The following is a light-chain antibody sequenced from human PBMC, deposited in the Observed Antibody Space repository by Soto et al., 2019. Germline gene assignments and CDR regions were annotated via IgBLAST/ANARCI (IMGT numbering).Light chain of an antibody. Sequence: QSALTQPASVSGSPGQSITISCTGTSSDVGGYNFVSWYQHHPGKAPKLIIHDVSSRPSGVSTRFSASKSGNTASLTISGLQAGDEADYYCSSYATSRTHVVFGGGTKLTVL. V-gene: IGLV2-14*01. CDR1: SSDVGGYNF. J-gene: IGLJ2*01. CDR2: DVS. CDR3: SSYATSRTHVV.